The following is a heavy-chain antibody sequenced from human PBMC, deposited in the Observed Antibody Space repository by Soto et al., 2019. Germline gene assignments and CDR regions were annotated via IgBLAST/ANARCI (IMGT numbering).Heavy chain of an antibody. Sequence: TLSLTCTVSGGSISSGGYYCSWIRQHPGKGLEWIGYIYYTGRTYYNPSLTGRVTVSLDRSKNQFSLRLTSVTAADTAVYYCASSYSSINFDFWGPGSMVTVSS. CDR3: ASSYSSINFDF. CDR1: GGSISSGGYY. J-gene: IGHJ3*01. D-gene: IGHD6-19*01. CDR2: IYYTGRT. V-gene: IGHV4-31*03.